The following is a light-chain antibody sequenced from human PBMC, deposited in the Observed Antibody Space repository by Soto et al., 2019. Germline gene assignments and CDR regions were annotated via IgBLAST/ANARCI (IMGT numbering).Light chain of an antibody. V-gene: IGKV3-15*01. CDR2: GAS. J-gene: IGKJ1*01. CDR1: QSVSSN. CDR3: QQYNNWPPWT. Sequence: EIVMTQSPATLSVSPGERATLSCRASQSVSSNLAWYKQKPGQAPRLLVYGASTRATGIPARFSGSGSGKDFSLTISSLQSEDVAVYYCQQYNNWPPWTFGQGTKVEIK.